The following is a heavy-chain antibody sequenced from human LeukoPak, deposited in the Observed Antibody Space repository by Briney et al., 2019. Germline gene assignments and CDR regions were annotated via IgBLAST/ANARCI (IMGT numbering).Heavy chain of an antibody. D-gene: IGHD4-17*01. CDR2: IYRSGST. J-gene: IGHJ6*03. CDR1: NYSIINSLY. CDR3: ARGTYGYYMDV. V-gene: IGHV4-38-2*02. Sequence: SEPLSLTCSGANYSIINSLYWGWLRQPPGKGLEWIGSIYRSGSTFYNPSLKSRVTISLDTSKNQFSLKLSSVTAADTAVYFCARGTYGYYMDVWGKGTTVTVSS.